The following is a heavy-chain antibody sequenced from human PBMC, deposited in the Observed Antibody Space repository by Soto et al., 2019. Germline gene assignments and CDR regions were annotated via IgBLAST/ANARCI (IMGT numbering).Heavy chain of an antibody. D-gene: IGHD2-21*01. CDR3: ARALQGLMSTYFDF. V-gene: IGHV1-2*06. J-gene: IGHJ4*02. CDR1: GYNFRGYY. CDR2: IDPNSGDT. Sequence: QAQLMQSGAEVRKPGTSVKVSCETSGYNFRGYYVHWVRQAPGHGLQWLGRIDPNSGDTDYAQTFQGRIAVTRDTSLASVYMELISLTSHATAVYFCARALQGLMSTYFDFWGQGTPVVVSS.